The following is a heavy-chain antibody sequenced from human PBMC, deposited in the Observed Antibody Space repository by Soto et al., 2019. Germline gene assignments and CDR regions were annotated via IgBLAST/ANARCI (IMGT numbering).Heavy chain of an antibody. J-gene: IGHJ4*02. D-gene: IGHD4-17*01. CDR3: AKMTTRRFDY. CDR2: ISGSGLST. V-gene: IGHV3-23*01. Sequence: GGSLRLSCAASGFTFSSYAMSWVRQAPGKGLEWVSGISGSGLSTNYADSVKGRFTISRDNSKNTLYLQMNSLRAEDTDVYYCAKMTTRRFDYWGQGPLVTVYS. CDR1: GFTFSSYA.